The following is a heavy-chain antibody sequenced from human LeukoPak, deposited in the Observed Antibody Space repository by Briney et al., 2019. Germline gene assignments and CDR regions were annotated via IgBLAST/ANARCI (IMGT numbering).Heavy chain of an antibody. D-gene: IGHD3-10*01. Sequence: SHTLSLPCAISGDRDSSNSAAWNWIRQSPSRVLEWQGRTYYRSKWYNDYAVSVKGRITINPDTSKNQFSLQLNSVTPEDAAVYYCARGVLPPFDPWGQGTLVTVSS. CDR2: TYYRSKWYN. CDR1: GDRDSSNSAA. J-gene: IGHJ5*02. V-gene: IGHV6-1*01. CDR3: ARGVLPPFDP.